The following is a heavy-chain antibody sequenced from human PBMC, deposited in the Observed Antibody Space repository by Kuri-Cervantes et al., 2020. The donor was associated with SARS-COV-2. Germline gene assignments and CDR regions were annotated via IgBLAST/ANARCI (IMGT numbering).Heavy chain of an antibody. D-gene: IGHD5-12*01. CDR3: ARVTKLTGGYSGYDARGLDAFDI. CDR1: GYSISAGYY. J-gene: IGHJ3*02. Sequence: SETLSLTCSVSGYSISAGYYWGWVRQPPGKGLEWIASIYRGEATYNPSLKSRLTISVDTSKNQFSLKLSTVTAADTAVYYCARVTKLTGGYSGYDARGLDAFDIWGQGTMVTVSS. CDR2: IYRGEAT. V-gene: IGHV4-38-2*02.